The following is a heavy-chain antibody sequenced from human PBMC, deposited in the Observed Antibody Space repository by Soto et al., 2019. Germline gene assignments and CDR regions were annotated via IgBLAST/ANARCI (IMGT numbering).Heavy chain of an antibody. J-gene: IGHJ4*02. D-gene: IGHD3-10*02. CDR1: GFIFSNNG. Sequence: HPGGSLRLSCVGSGFIFSNNGMHWVRQTPGKGLEWVAFMSYDGSDTFYADSVKGRFTISRDNSKNTLFLHMSNLRAEDTAMYYCTIVRVADSALDHWGQGTPVPVSS. V-gene: IGHV3-30*02. CDR3: TIVRVADSALDH. CDR2: MSYDGSDT.